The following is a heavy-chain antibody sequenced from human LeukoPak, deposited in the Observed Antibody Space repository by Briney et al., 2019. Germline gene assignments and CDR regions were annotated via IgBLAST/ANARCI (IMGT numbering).Heavy chain of an antibody. V-gene: IGHV1-46*01. CDR1: GYTFTSYY. CDR2: INPNSGGT. D-gene: IGHD3-10*01. CDR3: ARATYGSGSYYTPTFDY. J-gene: IGHJ4*02. Sequence: ASVKVSCKASGYTFTSYYMHWVRQAPGQGLEWMGWINPNSGGTNYAQKFQGRVTITADESTSTAYMELSSLRSEDTAVYYCARATYGSGSYYTPTFDYWGQGTLVTVSS.